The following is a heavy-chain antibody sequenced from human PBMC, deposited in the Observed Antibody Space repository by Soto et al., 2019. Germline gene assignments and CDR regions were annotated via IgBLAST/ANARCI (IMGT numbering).Heavy chain of an antibody. J-gene: IGHJ6*03. CDR2: INHSGST. CDR3: AREAVAHYYYYYYYLDV. V-gene: IGHV4-34*01. Sequence: ETLSLTCAVYGGSFSGYYWSWIRQPPGKGLEWIGEINHSGSTNYNPSLKSRVTISVDTSKNQFSLKLSSVTAADTAVYYCAREAVAHYYYYYYYLDVSGKGTTVTVSS. CDR1: GGSFSGYY. D-gene: IGHD6-19*01.